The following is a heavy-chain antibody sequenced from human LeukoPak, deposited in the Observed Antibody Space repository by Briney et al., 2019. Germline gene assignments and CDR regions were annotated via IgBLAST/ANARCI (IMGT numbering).Heavy chain of an antibody. D-gene: IGHD3-22*01. V-gene: IGHV1-2*02. CDR2: ISPNSGGT. CDR1: GYTFTSYY. Sequence: ASVKVSCKASGYTFTSYYMHWVRQAPGQGLEWMGWISPNSGGTNYAQKSQGRVTMTRDTSISTAYMELSRLRSDDTAVYYCARDLLHVYYYDSSGYVRGAFDIWGQGTMVTVSS. J-gene: IGHJ3*02. CDR3: ARDLLHVYYYDSSGYVRGAFDI.